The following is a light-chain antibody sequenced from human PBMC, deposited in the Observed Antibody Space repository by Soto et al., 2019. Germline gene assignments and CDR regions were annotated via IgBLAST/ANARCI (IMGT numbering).Light chain of an antibody. CDR1: SSNIGSNT. J-gene: IGLJ2*01. CDR2: SNN. Sequence: QSVLTQPPSASGTPGQRVTISCSGSSSNIGSNTVNWYQQLPGTAPKLLIYSNNQRPSGVPDRFSGSKSGTSASLAISGLQSEDDADYFCAAWDDSLNRSVFGGGTKLTVL. V-gene: IGLV1-44*01. CDR3: AAWDDSLNRSV.